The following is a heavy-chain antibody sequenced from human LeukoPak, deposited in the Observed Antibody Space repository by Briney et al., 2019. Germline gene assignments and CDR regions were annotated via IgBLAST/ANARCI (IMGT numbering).Heavy chain of an antibody. CDR3: AISGYSYGDPNFDY. D-gene: IGHD5-18*01. J-gene: IGHJ4*02. CDR1: GYSISSGYY. V-gene: IGHV4-38-2*01. CDR2: IYHSGST. Sequence: KISETLSLTCAVSGYSISSGYYWGWIRQPPGKGLEWIGSIYHSGSTYYNPSLKSRVTISVDTSKNQFSLKLSSVTATDTAVYYCAISGYSYGDPNFDYWGQGTLVTVSS.